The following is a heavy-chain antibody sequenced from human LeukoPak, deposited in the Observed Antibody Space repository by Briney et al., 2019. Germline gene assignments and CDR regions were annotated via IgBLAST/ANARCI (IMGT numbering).Heavy chain of an antibody. J-gene: IGHJ4*02. CDR2: IYSGGST. D-gene: IGHD6-13*01. CDR3: AREGLIAAARNFDY. V-gene: IGHV3-53*01. CDR1: GLNVHSNC. Sequence: GGPVRLSCAASGLNVHSNCMRWVRQATGKRLEWVSVIYSGGSTYYADSVKGRFTISRDNSKNTLYLQMNSLRAEDTAVYYFAREGLIAAARNFDYWGQGTLVTVSS.